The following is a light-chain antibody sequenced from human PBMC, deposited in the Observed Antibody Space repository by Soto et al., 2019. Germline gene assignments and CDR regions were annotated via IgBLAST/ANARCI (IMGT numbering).Light chain of an antibody. Sequence: EIVLTQSPGTLSSSPGERATLSCRASQSVSSNYLAWYQQRPGQAPRLLIYGASSRATGIPDRFSGSGSGTDFTLTISRLEPEDVAVYYCQQYGGSLLTFGGGTKVEIK. CDR3: QQYGGSLLT. J-gene: IGKJ4*01. V-gene: IGKV3-20*01. CDR1: QSVSSNY. CDR2: GAS.